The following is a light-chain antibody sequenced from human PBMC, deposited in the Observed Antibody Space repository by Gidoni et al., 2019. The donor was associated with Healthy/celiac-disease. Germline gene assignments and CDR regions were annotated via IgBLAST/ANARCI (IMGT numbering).Light chain of an antibody. CDR2: DAS. J-gene: IGKJ5*01. Sequence: IVLTQSPATLSLSPGEIATLSCRASQSVSSYLDWYQQKPGQAPRLLIYDASNRATGIPARFSGSGSGTDFTLTISSLEPEDFAVYYCQQRSNWLTFGQGTRLEIK. CDR3: QQRSNWLT. V-gene: IGKV3-11*01. CDR1: QSVSSY.